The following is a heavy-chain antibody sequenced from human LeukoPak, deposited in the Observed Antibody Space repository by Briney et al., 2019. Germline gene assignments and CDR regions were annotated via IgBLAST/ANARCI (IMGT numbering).Heavy chain of an antibody. J-gene: IGHJ6*03. D-gene: IGHD6-6*01. Sequence: SGGSLRLSCAASGFTFSSYWTHWVRQAPGKGLVWVSRINSDGSSTSYADSVKGRFTISRDNAKNTLYLQMNSLRAEDTAVYYCARRSSSSRGYYYYYMDVWGKGTTVTVSS. CDR1: GFTFSSYW. V-gene: IGHV3-74*01. CDR2: INSDGSST. CDR3: ARRSSSSRGYYYYYMDV.